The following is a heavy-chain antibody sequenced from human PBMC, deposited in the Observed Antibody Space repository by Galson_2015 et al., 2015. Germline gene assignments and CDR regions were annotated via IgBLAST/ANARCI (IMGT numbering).Heavy chain of an antibody. V-gene: IGHV1-18*01. Sequence: SVKVSCKASGYTFTSYGISWVRQAPGQGLEWMGWISAYNGNTNYAQKLQGRVTMTTDTSTSTAYMELRSLRSDDTAVYNCARDLALKRPYYYGSGSYPKFGALGYWGQGTLVTVSS. CDR2: ISAYNGNT. CDR1: GYTFTSYG. CDR3: ARDLALKRPYYYGSGSYPKFGALGY. J-gene: IGHJ4*02. D-gene: IGHD3-10*01.